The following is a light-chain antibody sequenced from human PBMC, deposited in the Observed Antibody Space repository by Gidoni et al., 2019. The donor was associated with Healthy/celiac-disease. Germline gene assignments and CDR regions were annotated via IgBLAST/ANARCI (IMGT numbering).Light chain of an antibody. CDR1: QCISNY. Sequence: DIQMRQSQASLSASVGDRGTIICQASQCISNYLACYQQKPGKVPKLLIYAASTVQSGVPSRFSGSRSGTDFTLTISSLQPEDVATYYCQKYNSALVTFVRGTKVEIK. J-gene: IGKJ1*01. CDR2: AAS. V-gene: IGKV1-27*01. CDR3: QKYNSALVT.